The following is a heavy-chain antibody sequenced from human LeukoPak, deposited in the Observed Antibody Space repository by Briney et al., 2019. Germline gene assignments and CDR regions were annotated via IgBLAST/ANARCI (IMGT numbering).Heavy chain of an antibody. Sequence: ASVKVSCKASGYTFTSYGISWVRQAPGQGLEWMGWISAYNGNTNYAQKLQGRVTMTTDTSTSTAYMELRSLRSYDTAVYYCARDLGIVVVTAIPGYWGQGTLVTVSS. V-gene: IGHV1-18*01. J-gene: IGHJ4*02. CDR1: GYTFTSYG. CDR3: ARDLGIVVVTAIPGY. D-gene: IGHD2-21*02. CDR2: ISAYNGNT.